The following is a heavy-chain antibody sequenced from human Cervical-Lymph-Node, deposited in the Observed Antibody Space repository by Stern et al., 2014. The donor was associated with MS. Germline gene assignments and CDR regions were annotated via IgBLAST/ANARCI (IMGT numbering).Heavy chain of an antibody. Sequence: QVQLVQSGADVKKTGSSVKVSCKTSGYTFTYRYLHWVRQAPGHALAWMGRITPYNGNTNYAQRFQDRVTISRDMSLSTAYMELSSLRSDDTAVYYCARSALYDDSGTYNMDVWGQGTTVTVSS. V-gene: IGHV1-45*02. CDR1: GYTFTYRY. J-gene: IGHJ6*03. CDR3: ARSALYDDSGTYNMDV. CDR2: ITPYNGNT. D-gene: IGHD1-1*01.